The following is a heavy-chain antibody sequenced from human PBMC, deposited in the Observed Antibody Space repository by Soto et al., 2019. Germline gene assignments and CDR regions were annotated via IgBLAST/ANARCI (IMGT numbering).Heavy chain of an antibody. CDR2: IYYSAST. J-gene: IGHJ4*02. CDR1: GGSISSSSYY. CDR3: ARHTPAISISDH. V-gene: IGHV4-39*01. Sequence: QLQLQESGPGLVKPSETLSLTCTVSGGSISSSSYYWGWIRQPPGKGLEWIGSIYYSASTYYNPSLKGRVTISVDTSKNQFSLKLSSVTAADTAVYYCARHTPAISISDHWGQGTLVTVSS. D-gene: IGHD2-15*01.